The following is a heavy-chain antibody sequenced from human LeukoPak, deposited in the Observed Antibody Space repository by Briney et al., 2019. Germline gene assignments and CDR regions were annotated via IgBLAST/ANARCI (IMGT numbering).Heavy chain of an antibody. J-gene: IGHJ2*01. CDR1: EDSFTNYW. V-gene: IGHV5-51*01. CDR3: ARGDYGDYGYFDL. Sequence: GESLKISCKGSEDSFTNYWIGWVRQMPGKGLECMGIIYPGDSDTRYSPSFQGQVTISADKSISTAYLQWSSLKASDTAMYYCARGDYGDYGYFDLWGRGTLVTVSS. D-gene: IGHD4-17*01. CDR2: IYPGDSDT.